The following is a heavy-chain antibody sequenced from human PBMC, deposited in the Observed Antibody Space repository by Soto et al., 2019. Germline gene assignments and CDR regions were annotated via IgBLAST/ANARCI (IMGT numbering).Heavy chain of an antibody. V-gene: IGHV4-59*01. Sequence: PSETLSLTCTVSGGSISSYYWSWIRRPPGKGLEWIGYIYYSGSTNYNPSLKSRVTISVDTSKNQFSLKLSSVTAADTAVYYCARESRVGATNFFFFDYWGQGTLVTVSS. CDR1: GGSISSYY. CDR3: ARESRVGATNFFFFDY. CDR2: IYYSGST. J-gene: IGHJ4*02. D-gene: IGHD1-26*01.